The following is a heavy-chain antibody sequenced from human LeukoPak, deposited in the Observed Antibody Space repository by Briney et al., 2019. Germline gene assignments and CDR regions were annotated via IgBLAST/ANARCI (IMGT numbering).Heavy chain of an antibody. Sequence: SATLSLTCTVSGGSISSYYWSWIRQPPGKGLEWIGYIYYSGSTNYNPSLKSRVTISVDTSKNQFSLKLSSVTAADTAVYYCARHGSGYDYLDYWGQGTLVTVSS. V-gene: IGHV4-59*08. CDR1: GGSISSYY. D-gene: IGHD5-12*01. CDR3: ARHGSGYDYLDY. J-gene: IGHJ4*02. CDR2: IYYSGST.